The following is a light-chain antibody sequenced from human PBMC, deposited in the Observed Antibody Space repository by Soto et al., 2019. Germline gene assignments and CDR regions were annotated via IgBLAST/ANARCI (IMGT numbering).Light chain of an antibody. J-gene: IGKJ3*01. CDR2: GAS. Sequence: EIVLTQSPGTLSLSPGERATLSCRASQSVSSSYLAWYQQKPGQAPRLLIYGASSRTTGSPDRFSGSGSGTDFTLTSSRREPEDFAVYYCQQYGSSPPVTFGPGTKVDIK. CDR1: QSVSSSY. V-gene: IGKV3-20*01. CDR3: QQYGSSPPVT.